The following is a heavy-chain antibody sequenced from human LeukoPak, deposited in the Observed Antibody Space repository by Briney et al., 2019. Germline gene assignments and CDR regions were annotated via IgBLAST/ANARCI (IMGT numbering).Heavy chain of an antibody. CDR1: GYTFTGYY. V-gene: IGHV1-2*02. Sequence: ASVKVSCKASGYTFTGYYMHWVRQAPGQGLEWMGWINPNSGGTNYAQKFQGRVTMTRDTSISTAYMELRSLRSDDTAVYYCARVENDSGFRLLWFGELLSPPDYWGQGTLVTVSS. CDR3: ARVENDSGFRLLWFGELLSPPDY. J-gene: IGHJ4*02. CDR2: INPNSGGT. D-gene: IGHD3-10*01.